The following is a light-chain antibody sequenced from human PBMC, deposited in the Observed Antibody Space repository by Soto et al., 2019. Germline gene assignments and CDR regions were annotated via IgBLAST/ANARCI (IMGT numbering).Light chain of an antibody. CDR3: AAWDDSLNGVV. CDR1: SSNIGSTT. V-gene: IGLV1-44*01. CDR2: NNN. J-gene: IGLJ3*02. Sequence: QSVLTQPPSASGTPGQRVTIACSGSSSNIGSTTVKWYQQLPGTAPKLLIYNNNQRPSGFPDRFSGSKSGTSASLAISGLQSADEADYYCAAWDDSLNGVVFGGGTKLTVL.